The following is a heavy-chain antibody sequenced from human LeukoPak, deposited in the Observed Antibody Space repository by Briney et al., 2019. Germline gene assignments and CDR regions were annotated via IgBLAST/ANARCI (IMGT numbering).Heavy chain of an antibody. V-gene: IGHV3-30-3*01. Sequence: PGGSLRLSCAASGFTFSSYWMSWVRQAPGKGLEWVAVISYDGSNKYYADSVKGRFTISRDNSKNTLYLQMNSLRAEDTAVYYCARDSLAGTTEYYFDYWGQGTLVTVSS. D-gene: IGHD6-13*01. J-gene: IGHJ4*02. CDR3: ARDSLAGTTEYYFDY. CDR2: ISYDGSNK. CDR1: GFTFSSYW.